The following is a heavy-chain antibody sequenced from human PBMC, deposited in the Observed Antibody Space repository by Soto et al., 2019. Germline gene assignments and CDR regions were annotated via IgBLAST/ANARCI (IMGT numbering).Heavy chain of an antibody. CDR1: GYTFTSYG. CDR2: INPYNGNT. V-gene: IGHV1-18*01. CDR3: ARDWLGIDY. J-gene: IGHJ4*02. D-gene: IGHD3-10*01. Sequence: QVQLVQSGAEVKKPGASVKVSCKASGYTFTSYGISWVRQAPGQGLEWMGWINPYNGNTNYAQKLQGRVTMTTDTSTNTAYMGLRTLRSDDTAVYYCARDWLGIDYWGQGPLVTVSS.